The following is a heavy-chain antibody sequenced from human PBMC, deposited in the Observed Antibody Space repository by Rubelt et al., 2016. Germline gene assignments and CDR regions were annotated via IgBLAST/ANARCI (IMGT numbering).Heavy chain of an antibody. Sequence: QLQLQESGPGLVKPSETLSLTCTVSGGSISSSSYYWGWIRQPPGKGLEWIGSIYYGGSTYYNPSFKSRVMISVDTSKNQFSLKLSSVTAADTAVYYCARTYYDFWSGYPGYFDYWGQGTLVTVSS. V-gene: IGHV4-39*01. CDR1: GGSISSSSYY. CDR2: IYYGGST. CDR3: ARTYYDFWSGYPGYFDY. D-gene: IGHD3-3*01. J-gene: IGHJ4*02.